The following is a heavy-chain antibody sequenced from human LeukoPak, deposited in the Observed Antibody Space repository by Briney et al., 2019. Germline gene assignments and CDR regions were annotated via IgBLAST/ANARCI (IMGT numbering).Heavy chain of an antibody. D-gene: IGHD3-22*01. V-gene: IGHV3-48*03. J-gene: IGHJ4*02. CDR1: GFTFSNYE. CDR3: ARGVYDSSGYYHY. CDR2: ISSSGNTI. Sequence: GESLRLSCAASGFTFSNYEMNWVRQAPGKGLEWVSYISSSGNTIYHADSVKGRFIISRDNAKNSLYLQMNSLRAEDTAVYYCARGVYDSSGYYHYWGQGTLVTVSS.